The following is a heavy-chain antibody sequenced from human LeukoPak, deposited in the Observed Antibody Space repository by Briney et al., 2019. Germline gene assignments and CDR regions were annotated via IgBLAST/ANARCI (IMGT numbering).Heavy chain of an antibody. CDR1: GFTFSSYA. J-gene: IGHJ4*02. V-gene: IGHV3-48*04. CDR2: ISGSSNNI. Sequence: PGGSLRLSCAASGFTFSSYAMSWVRQAPGKGLEWVSYISGSSNNIYYADSVKGRFTISRENAKNSLFLQMNSLRADDTAIYYCARGGAKYGSGWYGGFYSDYWGQGTLVTVSS. CDR3: ARGGAKYGSGWYGGFYSDY. D-gene: IGHD6-19*01.